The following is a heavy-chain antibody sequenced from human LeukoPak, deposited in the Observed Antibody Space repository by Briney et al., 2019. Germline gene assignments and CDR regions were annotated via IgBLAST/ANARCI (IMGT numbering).Heavy chain of an antibody. Sequence: TLSLTCTVSGGSISSYYWSWIRQPPGKALEWLARIDWDDDKYYSTSLKTRLTISKDTSKNQVVLTMTNMDPVDTATYYCARLVDTATMFDYWGQGTLVTVSS. CDR3: ARLVDTATMFDY. J-gene: IGHJ4*02. CDR2: IDWDDDK. CDR1: GGSISSYYW. D-gene: IGHD5-18*01. V-gene: IGHV2-70*11.